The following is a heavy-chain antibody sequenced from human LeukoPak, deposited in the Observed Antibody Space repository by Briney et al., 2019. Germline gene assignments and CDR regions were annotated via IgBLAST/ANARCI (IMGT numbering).Heavy chain of an antibody. CDR2: IKQDGSEK. CDR1: GFTFSSDW. D-gene: IGHD3-9*01. Sequence: GGSLRLSCAASGFTFSSDWMSWVRQAPGKGRGWGANIKQDGSEKYYVDSVKGRFTISRDNAKNSLYLQMNSLRAEDTAVYYCARVPAVTGYFYYYYYMDGWGNGTTGTIS. CDR3: ARVPAVTGYFYYYYYMDG. V-gene: IGHV3-7*01. J-gene: IGHJ6*03.